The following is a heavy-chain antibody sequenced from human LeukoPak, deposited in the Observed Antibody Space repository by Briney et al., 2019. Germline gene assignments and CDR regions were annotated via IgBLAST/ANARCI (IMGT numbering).Heavy chain of an antibody. CDR3: AREGYCSSTSCSPWLFVTGTTKYYFDY. Sequence: GGSLRLSCAASGFTFSSYGMHWVRQAPGKGLEWVAVISYDGSNKYYADSVKGRFTISRDNSKNTLYLQMNSLRAEDTAVYYCAREGYCSSTSCSPWLFVTGTTKYYFDYWGQGTLVTVSS. D-gene: IGHD2-2*01. V-gene: IGHV3-30*03. J-gene: IGHJ4*02. CDR1: GFTFSSYG. CDR2: ISYDGSNK.